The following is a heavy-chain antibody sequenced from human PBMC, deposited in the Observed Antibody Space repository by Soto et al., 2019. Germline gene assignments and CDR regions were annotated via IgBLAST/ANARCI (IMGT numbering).Heavy chain of an antibody. D-gene: IGHD3-9*01. V-gene: IGHV3-30*03. CDR2: ISYDGNNK. CDR1: EFTFSNYA. J-gene: IGHJ6*02. Sequence: GGSLRLSCAASEFTFSNYAMHWVRQAPGKGLQWLAVISYDGNNKYYADSVEGRFTISRDNAKNTLYLQMNSLRAEDTAVYYCARDADSKPYDILTGYYFNPMDVWGQGTTVTVSS. CDR3: ARDADSKPYDILTGYYFNPMDV.